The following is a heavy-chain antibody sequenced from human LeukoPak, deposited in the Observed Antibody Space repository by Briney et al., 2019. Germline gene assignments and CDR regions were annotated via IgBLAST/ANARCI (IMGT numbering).Heavy chain of an antibody. J-gene: IGHJ4*02. CDR2: IFSSGST. Sequence: SETLSLTCAVSGASISGSNYYWSWIRQPAGKGLEWIGRIFSSGSTNYNPSLKSRVTMSVDTSKNQFSLKLSSVTAADTAEYFCARESRRSYCNEYWGQGTLVTVSS. CDR3: ARESRRSYCNEY. V-gene: IGHV4-61*02. CDR1: GASISGSNYY. D-gene: IGHD2-2*01.